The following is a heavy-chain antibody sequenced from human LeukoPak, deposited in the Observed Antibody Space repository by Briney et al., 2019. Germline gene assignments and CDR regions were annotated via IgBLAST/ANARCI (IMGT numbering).Heavy chain of an antibody. CDR3: AKDRPSLKYYYDSIPLDY. Sequence: GGSLRLSCAASGFTFSSYAMSWVRQAPGKGLEWVSAISGSGGSTYYADSVKGRFTISRDNSKNTLYLQMNSLRAEDTAVYYCAKDRPSLKYYYDSIPLDYWGQGTLVTVSS. CDR1: GFTFSSYA. D-gene: IGHD3-22*01. CDR2: ISGSGGST. J-gene: IGHJ4*02. V-gene: IGHV3-23*01.